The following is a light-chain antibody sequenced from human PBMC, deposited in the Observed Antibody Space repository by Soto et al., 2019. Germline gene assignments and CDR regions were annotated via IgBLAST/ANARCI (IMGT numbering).Light chain of an antibody. Sequence: DIQMTQSPSTLSASVGDRVTITCRASQSISVWLAWYQQKAGKAPNLLIYKASRLESGVPSRFSGSGSETEFTLTISGMQTGDSATYYCQHYNSYSQKFGQGTKV. CDR1: QSISVW. J-gene: IGKJ1*01. CDR3: QHYNSYSQK. V-gene: IGKV1-5*03. CDR2: KAS.